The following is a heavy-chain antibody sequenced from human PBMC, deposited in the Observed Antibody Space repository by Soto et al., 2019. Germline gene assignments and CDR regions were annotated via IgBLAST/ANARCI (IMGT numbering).Heavy chain of an antibody. V-gene: IGHV1-3*05. CDR3: ARAVAMAADVAY. Sequence: QVQLVQSGAEEKKPGASVKVSCKASGYTFTGYAMHWVRQAPGQRLEWMGWINEGNGNTKYSQKFQGRVTITRDTSASTAYMELSSLRSEDTAVYYCARAVAMAADVAYWGQGTLVSVSS. CDR1: GYTFTGYA. CDR2: INEGNGNT. D-gene: IGHD6-19*01. J-gene: IGHJ4*02.